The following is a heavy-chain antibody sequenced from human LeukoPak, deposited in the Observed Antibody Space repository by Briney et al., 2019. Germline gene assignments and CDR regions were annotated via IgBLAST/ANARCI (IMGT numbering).Heavy chain of an antibody. D-gene: IGHD2-2*01. CDR1: GGSISSYY. V-gene: IGHV4-4*07. CDR3: ARDVGYCSSTSCSNWFDP. CDR2: IYTGGST. Sequence: PSETLSLTCTVSGGSISSYYWSWIRQPAGKGLEWIGRIYTGGSTNYNPSLKSRVIMSVDTSKNQFSLKLSSVTAADTAVYYCARDVGYCSSTSCSNWFDPWGQGTLVTVSS. J-gene: IGHJ5*02.